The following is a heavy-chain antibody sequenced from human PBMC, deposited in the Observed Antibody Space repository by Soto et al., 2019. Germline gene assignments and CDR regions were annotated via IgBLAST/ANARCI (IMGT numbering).Heavy chain of an antibody. Sequence: SQPLSLTFFISGDSVSSNGACWNWIRQSPSIGLQWLGRIYYRSKWFHDYAASVESRMAINPDTSRNQFSLQLNYVTPEDTAVYYCARVHCSAGTCLDGLDFWGQGTTVTVSS. CDR1: GDSVSSNGAC. CDR2: IYYRSKWFH. J-gene: IGHJ6*02. D-gene: IGHD2-15*01. V-gene: IGHV6-1*01. CDR3: ARVHCSAGTCLDGLDF.